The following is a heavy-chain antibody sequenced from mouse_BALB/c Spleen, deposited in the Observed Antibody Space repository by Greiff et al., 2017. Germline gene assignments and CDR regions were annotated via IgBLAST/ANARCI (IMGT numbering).Heavy chain of an antibody. J-gene: IGHJ4*01. CDR2: IRNKANGYTT. V-gene: IGHV7-3*02. CDR3: ARTMITTGYAMDY. CDR1: GFTFADYY. D-gene: IGHD2-4*01. Sequence: EVKLMESGGGLVQPGGSLRLSCATSGFTFADYYMSWVRQPPGKALEWLGFIRNKANGYTTEYSASVKGRFTISRDNSQSILYLQMNTLRAEDSATYYCARTMITTGYAMDYWGQGTSVTVSS.